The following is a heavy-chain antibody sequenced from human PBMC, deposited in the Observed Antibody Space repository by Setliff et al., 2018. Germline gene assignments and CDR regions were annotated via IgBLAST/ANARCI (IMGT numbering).Heavy chain of an antibody. CDR2: ISGSGGST. J-gene: IGHJ4*02. D-gene: IGHD3-22*01. V-gene: IGHV3-23*01. CDR1: GFTFSSYA. CDR3: AGGYPSNFDY. Sequence: GGSLRLSCAASGFTFSSYAMSWVRQAPGKRLEWVSAISGSGGSTYYADSVKGRFTISRDNSKNTLYLQLNSLRAEDTAIYYCAGGYPSNFDYWGQGTLVTVSS.